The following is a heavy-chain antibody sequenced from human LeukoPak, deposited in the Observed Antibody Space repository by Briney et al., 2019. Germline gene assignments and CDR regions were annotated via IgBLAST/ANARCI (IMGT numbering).Heavy chain of an antibody. CDR3: ARSYYYDSSGSLKGGWFDP. V-gene: IGHV5-51*01. CDR1: GYSLTNYW. D-gene: IGHD3-22*01. J-gene: IGHJ5*02. CDR2: IYPGDSDT. Sequence: GESLKISCKGSGYSLTNYWIGWVRQMPGKGLEWMGIIYPGDSDTRYSPSFEGQVTISADKSINTAYLQWSSLKASDTAMYYCARSYYYDSSGSLKGGWFDPWGQGTLVIVSS.